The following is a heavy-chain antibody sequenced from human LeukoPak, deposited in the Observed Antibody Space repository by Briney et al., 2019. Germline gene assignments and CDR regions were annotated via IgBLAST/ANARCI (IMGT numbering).Heavy chain of an antibody. Sequence: GRSLRLSCAASGFTFSSYAMHWVRQAPGKGLEWVAVISYDGSNKYYADSVKGRFTISRDNSKDTLYLQMNSLRAEDTAVYYCARSHLDGYLDYWGQGTLVTVSS. CDR3: ARSHLDGYLDY. CDR1: GFTFSSYA. CDR2: ISYDGSNK. J-gene: IGHJ4*02. D-gene: IGHD5-24*01. V-gene: IGHV3-30-3*01.